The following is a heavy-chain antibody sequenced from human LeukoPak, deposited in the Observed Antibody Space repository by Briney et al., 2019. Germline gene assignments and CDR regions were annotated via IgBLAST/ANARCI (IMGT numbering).Heavy chain of an antibody. CDR2: IYTSGST. Sequence: PSETLSLTCTVSGGSINNYYWSWIRQPAGKGLEWIGRIYTSGSTNYNPSLKSRVTISVDTSKNQFSLKLSSVTAADTAVYYCARGIRRTIFGAGYYYYMDVRGKGTTVTVSS. CDR1: GGSINNYY. CDR3: ARGIRRTIFGAGYYYYMDV. J-gene: IGHJ6*03. D-gene: IGHD3-3*01. V-gene: IGHV4-4*07.